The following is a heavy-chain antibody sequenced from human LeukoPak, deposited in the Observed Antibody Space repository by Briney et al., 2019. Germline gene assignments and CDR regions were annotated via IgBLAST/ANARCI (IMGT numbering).Heavy chain of an antibody. CDR2: ISWYSGSI. J-gene: IGHJ3*02. V-gene: IGHV3-9*01. CDR1: VFTFDDYA. Sequence: SLRLSCAASVFTFDDYAMHWVRQAPGKGLEGVSGISWYSGSIGYADSVKGRFTISRDNAKNSLYLQMNSLRAEDTALYYCAKPISRIAAAGAFDIWGQGTMVTVSS. D-gene: IGHD6-13*01. CDR3: AKPISRIAAAGAFDI.